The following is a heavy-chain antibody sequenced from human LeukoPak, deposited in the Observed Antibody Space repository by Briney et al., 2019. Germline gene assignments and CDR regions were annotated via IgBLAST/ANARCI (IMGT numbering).Heavy chain of an antibody. CDR2: INPSGGST. CDR1: GYTFTSYY. V-gene: IGHV1-46*01. D-gene: IGHD4-17*01. Sequence: ASVKVSCKASGYTFTSYYMHWVRQAPGQGLEWMGIINPSGGSTSYAQKFQGRVTMTTDTSTSTAYMELRSLRSDDTAVYYCVRTTVTTSDDAFDIWGQGTMVTVSS. CDR3: VRTTVTTSDDAFDI. J-gene: IGHJ3*02.